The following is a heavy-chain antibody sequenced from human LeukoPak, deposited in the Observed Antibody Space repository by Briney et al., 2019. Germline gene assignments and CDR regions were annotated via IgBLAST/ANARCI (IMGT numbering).Heavy chain of an antibody. CDR1: GGTFSSYA. D-gene: IGHD3-9*01. Sequence: GSSVKVSCKASGGTFSSYAISWVRQAPGQGLEWMGGIIPIFGTANYAQKFQGRVTITADESTSTAYMVLSSLRSEDTAVYYCARGFTYYDILTGYYTVAEYFQHWGQGTLVTVSS. J-gene: IGHJ1*01. CDR2: IIPIFGTA. CDR3: ARGFTYYDILTGYYTVAEYFQH. V-gene: IGHV1-69*01.